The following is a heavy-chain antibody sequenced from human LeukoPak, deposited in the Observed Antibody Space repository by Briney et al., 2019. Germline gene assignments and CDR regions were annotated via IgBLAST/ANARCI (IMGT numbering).Heavy chain of an antibody. V-gene: IGHV1-2*02. CDR2: INPNSGGT. CDR3: ARYGLSGSYQGFMDV. J-gene: IGHJ6*03. Sequence: ASVKVSCKASGYTFTGYYMHWVRQAPGQGLEWMGWINPNSGGTNYAQKFQGRVTMTRDTSISTAYMELSRLRSDDTAVYYCARYGLSGSYQGFMDVWGKGTTVTVSS. D-gene: IGHD1-26*01. CDR1: GYTFTGYY.